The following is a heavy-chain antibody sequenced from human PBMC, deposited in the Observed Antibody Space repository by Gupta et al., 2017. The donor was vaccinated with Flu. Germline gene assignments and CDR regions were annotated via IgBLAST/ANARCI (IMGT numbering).Heavy chain of an antibody. V-gene: IGHV3-49*04. CDR1: GFTFGDYA. CDR2: IRSKAYGGTT. CDR3: TRDSRVYYDFWSGYPYYFDY. J-gene: IGHJ4*02. Sequence: EVQLVESGGGLVQPGRSLRLSCTASGFTFGDYAMSWVRQAPGKGLEWVGFIRSKAYGGTTEYAASVKGRFTISRDDSKSIAYLQMNSLKTEDTAVYYCTRDSRVYYDFWSGYPYYFDYWGQGTLVTVSS. D-gene: IGHD3-3*01.